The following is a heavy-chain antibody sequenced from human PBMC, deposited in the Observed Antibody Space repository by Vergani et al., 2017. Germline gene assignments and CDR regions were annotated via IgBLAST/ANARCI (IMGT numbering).Heavy chain of an antibody. Sequence: EVQLVESGGGLVQPGGSLRLSCAASGFTFSSYWMSWVRQAPGKGLEWVANIKQDGSEKYYVDSVKGRFTISRDNAKNSLYLQMNSLRAEDTAVYYCARDIRSGWRSNYYGMDVWGQGTTVTVSS. CDR3: ARDIRSGWRSNYYGMDV. J-gene: IGHJ6*02. CDR1: GFTFSSYW. D-gene: IGHD6-19*01. V-gene: IGHV3-7*03. CDR2: IKQDGSEK.